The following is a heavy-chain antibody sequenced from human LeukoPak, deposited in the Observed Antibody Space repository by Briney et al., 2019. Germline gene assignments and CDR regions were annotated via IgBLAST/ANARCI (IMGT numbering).Heavy chain of an antibody. J-gene: IGHJ4*02. D-gene: IGHD6-19*01. V-gene: IGHV3-30-3*01. CDR1: GFTFSSYA. CDR3: AREGQYGSEFDY. CDR2: ISYDGSNK. Sequence: GGSLRLSCAASGFTFSSYAMHWVRQAPGKGLEWVAVISYDGSNKYYADSVKGRFTISRDNSKNTLYLQMNSLRAEDTAVYYCAREGQYGSEFDYWGQGTLVTVSS.